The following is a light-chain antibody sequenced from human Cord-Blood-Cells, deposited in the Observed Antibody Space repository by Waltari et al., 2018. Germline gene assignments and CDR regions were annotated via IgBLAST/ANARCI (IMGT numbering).Light chain of an antibody. Sequence: EIVLTQSTATLSLSPGERATLSCRASQSVSSYLAWYQQKPGQAARLLIYDASNRATGIPARFSGSGSGTDFTLTISSLEPEDFAVYYCQQRSNWPPIFTFGPGTKVDIK. CDR2: DAS. CDR1: QSVSSY. CDR3: QQRSNWPPIFT. J-gene: IGKJ3*01. V-gene: IGKV3-11*01.